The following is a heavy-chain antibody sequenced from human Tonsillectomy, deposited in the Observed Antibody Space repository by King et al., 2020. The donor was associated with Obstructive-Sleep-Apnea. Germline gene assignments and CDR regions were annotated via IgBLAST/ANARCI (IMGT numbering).Heavy chain of an antibody. CDR1: GYRFTTFW. V-gene: IGHV5-51*01. J-gene: IGHJ6*02. CDR2: IYPGNSDT. CDR3: ARHNQMRDYGLDV. Sequence: DVQLVESGAEVKDPGESLKISCKGSGYRFTTFWIGWVRQMSGKGLEWMGIIYPGNSDTIYSPSFQGQVTISADKSISTAYLQWNSLKASDTAMYYCARHNQMRDYGLDVWGQGTTVIVSS.